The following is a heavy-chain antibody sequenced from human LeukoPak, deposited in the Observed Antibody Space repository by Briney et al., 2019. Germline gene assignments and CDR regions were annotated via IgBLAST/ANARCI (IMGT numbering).Heavy chain of an antibody. CDR1: RSPLTSYG. D-gene: IGHD3-22*01. CDR3: ASASGYDWYYFHY. V-gene: IGHV1-18*01. Sequence: ASLKVSCKAARSPLTSYGISRARQAPGQQREWLACISAYNANTNYAQKHQARVTITTDTSSSTTCMDLRSLRSDDTAVYYCASASGYDWYYFHYWAQGTLVTVSS. CDR2: ISAYNANT. J-gene: IGHJ4*02.